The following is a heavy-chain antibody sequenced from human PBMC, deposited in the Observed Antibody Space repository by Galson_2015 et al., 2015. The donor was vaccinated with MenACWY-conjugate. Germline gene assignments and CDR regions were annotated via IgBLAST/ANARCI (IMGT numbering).Heavy chain of an antibody. CDR3: ARESGDSSGHPSS. CDR2: IYRDGKT. CDR1: GFSVSSEY. Sequence: LRLSCAASGFSVSSEYMSWVRQAPGKGLEWVSIIYRDGKTFYADSVQGRFIISRDNSKNTLYLQMNSLTAEDTAVYYCARESGDSSGHPSSWGQGALVTVSS. D-gene: IGHD3-22*01. V-gene: IGHV3-53*01. J-gene: IGHJ5*02.